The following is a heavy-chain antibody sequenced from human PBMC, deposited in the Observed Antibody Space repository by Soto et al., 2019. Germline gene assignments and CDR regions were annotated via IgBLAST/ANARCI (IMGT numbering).Heavy chain of an antibody. Sequence: SETLSLTCTVSGGSICSSSYYWGWIRQPPGKGLEWIGSIYYSGSTYYNPSLKSRVTISVDTSKNQFSLKLSSVTAADTAVYYCASTPPPPYNWNYCSGGSCYPYWGQGTLVTVSS. CDR3: ASTPPPPYNWNYCSGGSCYPY. V-gene: IGHV4-39*01. CDR2: IYYSGST. CDR1: GGSICSSSYY. J-gene: IGHJ4*02. D-gene: IGHD2-15*01.